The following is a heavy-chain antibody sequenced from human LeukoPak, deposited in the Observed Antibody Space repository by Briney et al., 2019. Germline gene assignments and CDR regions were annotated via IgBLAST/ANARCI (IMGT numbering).Heavy chain of an antibody. CDR2: INHSGST. D-gene: IGHD6-13*01. Sequence: PSETLSLTCAVYGGSFSGYYWSWIRQPPGKGLEWIGEINHSGSTNYNPSLKSRVTISVDTSKNQFSLKLSSVTAADTAVYYCARIGYSSSPNWFDPWGQGTLVTVSS. CDR1: GGSFSGYY. CDR3: ARIGYSSSPNWFDP. J-gene: IGHJ5*02. V-gene: IGHV4-34*01.